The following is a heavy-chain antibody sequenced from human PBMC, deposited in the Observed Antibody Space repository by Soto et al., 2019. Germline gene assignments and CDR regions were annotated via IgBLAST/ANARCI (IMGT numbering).Heavy chain of an antibody. Sequence: LPLTCAVYGGSFSGYYWSWIRQPPGKGLEWIGEINHSGSTNYNPSLKSRVTISVDTSKNQFSLKLSSVTAADTAVYYCARDRVVQAAYYYYGMDVWGQGTTVTVSS. D-gene: IGHD2-2*01. CDR2: INHSGST. CDR3: ARDRVVQAAYYYYGMDV. CDR1: GGSFSGYY. J-gene: IGHJ6*02. V-gene: IGHV4-34*01.